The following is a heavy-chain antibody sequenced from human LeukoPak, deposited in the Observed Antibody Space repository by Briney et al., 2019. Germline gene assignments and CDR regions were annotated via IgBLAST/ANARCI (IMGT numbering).Heavy chain of an antibody. CDR3: ARMSEYYYYKDV. Sequence: PSETLSLTCTVSGGSISRSGYYWGWIRQTPGKGLEWIGSIYYSGSTYYNPPLKGRVTISLDTSKNQFSLKLSSVTAADTAVYYCARMSEYYYYKDVWGKGTTVTVSS. J-gene: IGHJ6*03. CDR2: IYYSGST. CDR1: GGSISRSGYY. V-gene: IGHV4-39*07.